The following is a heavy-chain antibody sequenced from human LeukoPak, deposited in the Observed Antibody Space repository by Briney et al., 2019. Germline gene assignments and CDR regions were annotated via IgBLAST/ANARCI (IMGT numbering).Heavy chain of an antibody. V-gene: IGHV3-11*06. D-gene: IGHD3-10*01. CDR2: ISSSSSYT. CDR3: ATGSGHYYGSGSYPGY. CDR1: GFTFSHYY. Sequence: PGGSLRLSCAASGFTFSHYYMSWIRQAPGKGLEWVSYISSSSSYTNYADSVKGRFTISRDNAKNSLYLQMNSLRAEDTAVYYCATGSGHYYGSGSYPGYWGQGTLVTVSS. J-gene: IGHJ4*02.